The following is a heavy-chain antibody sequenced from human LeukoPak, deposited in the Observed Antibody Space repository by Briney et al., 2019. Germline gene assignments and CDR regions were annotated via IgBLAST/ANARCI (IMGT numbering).Heavy chain of an antibody. CDR2: IWYDGSNK. J-gene: IGHJ6*02. D-gene: IGHD4-23*01. CDR1: GFTFSSYG. CDR3: ARTRLRWSPYGMDV. Sequence: GRSLRLSCAASGFTFSSYGMHWVRQAPGKGLEWVAVIWYDGSNKYYADSVKGRFTISRDNSKNTLYLQMNSLRAEDTAVYYCARTRLRWSPYGMDVWGQGTTVTVS. V-gene: IGHV3-33*01.